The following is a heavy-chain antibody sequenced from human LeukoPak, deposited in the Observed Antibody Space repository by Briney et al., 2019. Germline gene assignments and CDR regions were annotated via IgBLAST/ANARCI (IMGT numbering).Heavy chain of an antibody. CDR2: IYHSGST. J-gene: IGHJ6*03. D-gene: IGHD2-2*01. CDR3: ASQAYYCSSTSCYGFRDYYYYMDV. V-gene: IGHV4-38-2*01. CDR1: GYSISSGYY. Sequence: PSETLSLTCAVSGYSISSGYYWGWIRQPPGKGLEWIGSIYHSGSTYYNQSLKSRVTISVDTSKNQFSLKLSSVTAADTAVYYCASQAYYCSSTSCYGFRDYYYYMDVWGKGTTVTVSS.